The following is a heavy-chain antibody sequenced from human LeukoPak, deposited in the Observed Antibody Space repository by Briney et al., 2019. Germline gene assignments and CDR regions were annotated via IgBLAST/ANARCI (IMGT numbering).Heavy chain of an antibody. D-gene: IGHD6-13*01. CDR3: TIAAAGTEYFQH. CDR1: GFSFSSYW. V-gene: IGHV3-7*01. J-gene: IGHJ1*01. CDR2: IKQDGSEK. Sequence: PGGSLRLSCAASGFSFSSYWMSWVRQAPGKGLEWVANIKQDGSEKYYVDSVKGRFTISRDNAKNSLYLQMNSLRAEDTAVYYCTIAAAGTEYFQHWGQGTLVTVSS.